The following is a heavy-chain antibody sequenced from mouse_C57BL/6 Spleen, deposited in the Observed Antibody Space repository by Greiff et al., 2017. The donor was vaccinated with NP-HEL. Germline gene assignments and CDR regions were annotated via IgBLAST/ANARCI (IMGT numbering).Heavy chain of an antibody. CDR3: ARLPHWYFDV. J-gene: IGHJ1*03. Sequence: EVQLVESGGGLVKPGGSLKLSCAASGFTFSSYTMSWVRQTPEKRLEWVATISGGGGNTYYPASVKGRFTISRDNAKNTLYLQMSSLRSEDTALYYCARLPHWYFDVWGTGTTVTVSS. CDR1: GFTFSSYT. CDR2: ISGGGGNT. V-gene: IGHV5-9*01.